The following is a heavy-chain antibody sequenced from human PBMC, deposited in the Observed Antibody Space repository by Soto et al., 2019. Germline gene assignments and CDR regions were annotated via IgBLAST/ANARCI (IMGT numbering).Heavy chain of an antibody. CDR2: ISSSSSYT. Sequence: GGSLRLSCAASGFTFSDYYMSWIRQAPGKGLEWVSYISSSSSYTNYADSVKGRFTISRYNAKNSLYLQMNSLRAEDTAVYYCARDGDSSGYFDYFDSWGQGTLVTVPS. CDR3: ARDGDSSGYFDYFDS. V-gene: IGHV3-11*06. J-gene: IGHJ4*02. CDR1: GFTFSDYY. D-gene: IGHD3-22*01.